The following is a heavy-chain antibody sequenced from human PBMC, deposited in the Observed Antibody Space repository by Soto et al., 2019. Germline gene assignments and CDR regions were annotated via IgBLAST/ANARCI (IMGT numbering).Heavy chain of an antibody. V-gene: IGHV1-69*01. CDR2: IIPILTTA. CDR3: ARKAGGGNYYSLDF. D-gene: IGHD2-15*01. CDR1: GDSFRSYA. Sequence: VQVVQSGAEVKQPGSSVKVSCKVSGDSFRSYAISWVRQAPGQGREWMGGIIPILTTAKYAQKVQERVTITADESTRTAYMEMYSLTSEDTAVYYCARKAGGGNYYSLDFWGQGTLVTVSS. J-gene: IGHJ4*02.